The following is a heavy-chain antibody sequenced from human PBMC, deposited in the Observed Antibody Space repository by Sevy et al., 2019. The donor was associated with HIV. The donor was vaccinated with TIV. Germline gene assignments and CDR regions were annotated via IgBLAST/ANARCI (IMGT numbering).Heavy chain of an antibody. J-gene: IGHJ4*02. Sequence: ASVKVSCKASGGTFSSYAISWVRQAPGQGLEWMGGIIPIFGTANYAQKFQGRVTITADDSTSTAYMELSSLRSEDTAVYYCAYYYDSSGYYYDYWGQGTLVTVSS. D-gene: IGHD3-22*01. V-gene: IGHV1-69*13. CDR1: GGTFSSYA. CDR2: IIPIFGTA. CDR3: AYYYDSSGYYYDY.